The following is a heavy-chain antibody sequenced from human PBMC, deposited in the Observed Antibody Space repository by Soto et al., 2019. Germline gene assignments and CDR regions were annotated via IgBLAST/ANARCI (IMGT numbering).Heavy chain of an antibody. V-gene: IGHV1-2*02. CDR3: AREYNWNYQGSTVY. CDR2: INPKSGGT. CDR1: GYRFIDYF. J-gene: IGHJ4*02. Sequence: ASVKVSCKASGYRFIDYFMHWVRRAPGQGLEWMGWINPKSGGTKIAQKFQGRTTMTRDTSINTVFMELSRLTSDDTAVYFCAREYNWNYQGSTVYWGLGTLVTVSS. D-gene: IGHD1-7*01.